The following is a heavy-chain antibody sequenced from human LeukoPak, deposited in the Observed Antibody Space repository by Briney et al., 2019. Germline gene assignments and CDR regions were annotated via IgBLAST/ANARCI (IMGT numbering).Heavy chain of an antibody. CDR2: ISSSSSYI. V-gene: IGHV3-21*01. D-gene: IGHD2-8*01. CDR3: ASVRGPRGPDY. J-gene: IGHJ4*02. CDR1: GFTFSSYS. Sequence: GESLKISCAASGFTFSSYSMNWVRQAPGKGLEWVSSISSSSSYIYYADSVKGRFTISRDNAKNSLYLQMYSLRAEDTAVYYCASVRGPRGPDYWGQGTLVTVSS.